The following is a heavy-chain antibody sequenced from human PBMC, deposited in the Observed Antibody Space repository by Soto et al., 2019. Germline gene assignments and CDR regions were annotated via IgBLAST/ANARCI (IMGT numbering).Heavy chain of an antibody. Sequence: QVQLVQSGAEVKKPGASVKVSCKASGYTFTSYGISWVRQAPGQGLEWMGWISAYNGNTNYAQKLQGRVTMTTDTSTSTAYMELRSLRSDDTAVYYCARIQIFVYGGNLYYYYGMDVWGQGTTVTVSS. V-gene: IGHV1-18*01. CDR3: ARIQIFVYGGNLYYYYGMDV. CDR1: GYTFTSYG. J-gene: IGHJ6*02. CDR2: ISAYNGNT. D-gene: IGHD2-15*01.